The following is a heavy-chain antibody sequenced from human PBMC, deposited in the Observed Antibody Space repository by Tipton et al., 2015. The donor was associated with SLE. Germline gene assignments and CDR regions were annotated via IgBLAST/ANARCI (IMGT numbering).Heavy chain of an antibody. J-gene: IGHJ4*02. Sequence: LRLSCAVYGGSFSGYYWSWIRQPPGKGLEWIGEINHSGSTNYNPSLKSRVTISVDTSKNQFSLKLSSVTAADTAVYYCARRWLRRGYWQRGHFDYWGQGTLVTVSS. CDR1: GGSFSGYY. V-gene: IGHV4-34*01. D-gene: IGHD6-19*01. CDR2: INHSGST. CDR3: ARRWLRRGYWQRGHFDY.